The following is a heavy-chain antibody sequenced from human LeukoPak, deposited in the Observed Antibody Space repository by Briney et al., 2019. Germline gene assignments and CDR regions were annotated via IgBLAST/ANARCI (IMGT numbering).Heavy chain of an antibody. Sequence: GGSLRLSCAASGFTFSTYWMSWVRQAPGKGLEWVAIISYDGSNQYYADSMKGRFTISRDNSKNTLYLQMNSLRAEDTAVYYCTRDAGTRLKYSFGYGDYWGQGALVTVSS. CDR3: TRDAGTRLKYSFGYGDY. J-gene: IGHJ4*02. CDR1: GFTFSTYW. V-gene: IGHV3-30*03. D-gene: IGHD5-18*01. CDR2: ISYDGSNQ.